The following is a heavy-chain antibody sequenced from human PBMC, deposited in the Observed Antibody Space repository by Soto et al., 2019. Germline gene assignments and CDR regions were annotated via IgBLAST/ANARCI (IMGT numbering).Heavy chain of an antibody. CDR3: ARVWGGAFDI. CDR1: ADSTSSYY. V-gene: IGHV4-59*01. CDR2: IYYSGST. D-gene: IGHD3-10*01. Sequence: SETVSVTCTVSADSTSSYYWSWIRQPPGKGLEWIGYIYYSGSTNYNPSLKSRVTISVDTSKNQFSLKLSSVTAADTAVYYCARVWGGAFDIWGQGTMVT. J-gene: IGHJ3*02.